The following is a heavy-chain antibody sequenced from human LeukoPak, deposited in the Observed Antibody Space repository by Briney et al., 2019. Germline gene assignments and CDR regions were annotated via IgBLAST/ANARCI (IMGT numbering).Heavy chain of an antibody. J-gene: IGHJ3*02. CDR1: GFTFSSYG. D-gene: IGHD6-25*01. Sequence: GGSLRLSCAASGFTFSSYGMHWVRQAPGKGLEWVAVIWFDGNNKYYTDSVKGRFTISRDNSKNMVFLQMNSLRVEDTAVFYCARSRLDAFDIWGQGTMVTVSS. V-gene: IGHV3-33*01. CDR2: IWFDGNNK. CDR3: ARSRLDAFDI.